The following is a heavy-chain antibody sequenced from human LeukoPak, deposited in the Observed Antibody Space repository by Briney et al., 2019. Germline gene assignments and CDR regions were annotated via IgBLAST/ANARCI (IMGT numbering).Heavy chain of an antibody. V-gene: IGHV3-48*01. J-gene: IGHJ4*02. Sequence: GGSVRLSRAACVFSFYPYSMDWVRQAPGKGLEGVSYISCGSTTMLYADAVKGGFNIPRHNAKNSLYLQMDSLRARDTAVLYCSRARDYYDSSVTRGAYDSGAGTPV. D-gene: IGHD3-22*01. CDR2: ISCGSTTM. CDR3: SRARDYYDSSVTRGAYD. CDR1: VFSFYPYS.